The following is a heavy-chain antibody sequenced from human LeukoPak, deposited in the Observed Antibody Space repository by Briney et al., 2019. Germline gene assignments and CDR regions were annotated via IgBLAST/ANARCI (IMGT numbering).Heavy chain of an antibody. CDR2: IRYDESNK. Sequence: GSLRLSCAASGFTFSSYGMHWVRQAPGKGLEWVAFIRYDESNKYYADSVKGRFTISRDNSKNTLYLQMNSLRAEDTAVYYCAKVMYIVVVPAASVDYWGQGTLVTVSS. CDR3: AKVMYIVVVPAASVDY. V-gene: IGHV3-30*02. J-gene: IGHJ4*02. CDR1: GFTFSSYG. D-gene: IGHD2-2*01.